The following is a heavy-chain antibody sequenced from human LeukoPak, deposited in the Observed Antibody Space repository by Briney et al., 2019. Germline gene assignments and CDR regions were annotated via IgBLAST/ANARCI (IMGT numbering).Heavy chain of an antibody. CDR3: ARDQGGYQHAFGI. CDR2: ISAYNGNT. CDR1: GYSFTSYG. V-gene: IGHV1-18*01. J-gene: IGHJ3*02. Sequence: GSSVKVSCKPSGYSFTSYGIRGVRQAPGQGLEWMGWISAYNGNTNYAQTLQGRVTMTTDTSTSTAYMELRSVRSDDTAVYYCARDQGGYQHAFGIWGQGTMVTVSS. D-gene: IGHD3-16*01.